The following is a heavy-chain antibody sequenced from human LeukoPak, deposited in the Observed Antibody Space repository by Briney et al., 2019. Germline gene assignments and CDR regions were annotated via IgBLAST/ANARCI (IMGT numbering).Heavy chain of an antibody. D-gene: IGHD4-17*01. Sequence: ASVKVSCKASGGTFSSYAISWVRQAPGQGLEWMGGIIPIFGTANYAQKFQGRVTITADKSTSTAYMELSSLRSDDTAVYYCASSPYDYGVISGTFDYWGQGTLVTVSS. CDR3: ASSPYDYGVISGTFDY. V-gene: IGHV1-69*06. J-gene: IGHJ4*02. CDR1: GGTFSSYA. CDR2: IIPIFGTA.